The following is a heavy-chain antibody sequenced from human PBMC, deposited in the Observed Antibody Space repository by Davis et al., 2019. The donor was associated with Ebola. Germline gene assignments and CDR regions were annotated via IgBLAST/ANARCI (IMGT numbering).Heavy chain of an antibody. V-gene: IGHV5-51*01. D-gene: IGHD1-1*01. CDR1: GYSFTNYW. CDR2: IYPTDSDT. J-gene: IGHJ3*02. Sequence: KVSCKGSGYSFTNYWIAWVRQRPGKGLEWMGVIYPTDSDTRYSPSFQGQVTISADKSVGAAYLQWNSLKASDTAIYYCARQRELTAFDIWGQGTVVTVSS. CDR3: ARQRELTAFDI.